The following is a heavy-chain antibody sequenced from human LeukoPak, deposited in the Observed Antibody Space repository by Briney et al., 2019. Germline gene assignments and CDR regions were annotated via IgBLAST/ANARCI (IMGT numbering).Heavy chain of an antibody. CDR2: IKEDGGDK. J-gene: IGHJ4*02. Sequence: PGGSLRLSCAASGITSSTFWMTWVRQAPGKGLEWVGCIKEDGGDKRYVDSVKGRFTISRDNGRNLWFQQTNRLRVEDTALFYCAMYGLWSIESWGQGALVTVSS. D-gene: IGHD2-8*01. CDR1: GITSSTFW. CDR3: AMYGLWSIES. V-gene: IGHV3-7*05.